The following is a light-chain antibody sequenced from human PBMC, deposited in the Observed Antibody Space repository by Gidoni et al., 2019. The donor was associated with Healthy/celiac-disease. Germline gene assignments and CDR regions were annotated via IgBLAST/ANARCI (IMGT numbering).Light chain of an antibody. CDR1: PSISSW. Sequence: DIQITQSPSTLSASVGDRVTITCPASPSISSWLAWYQQKPGKAPKHLIYRASSLESGVPSRFSGSGSGTEFTLTISSLQPDDFATYYCQQYNSYWTFGQGTKVEIK. J-gene: IGKJ1*01. CDR3: QQYNSYWT. CDR2: RAS. V-gene: IGKV1-5*03.